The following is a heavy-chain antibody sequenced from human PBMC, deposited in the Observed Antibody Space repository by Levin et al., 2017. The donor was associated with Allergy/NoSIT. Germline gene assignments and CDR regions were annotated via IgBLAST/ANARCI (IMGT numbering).Heavy chain of an antibody. CDR1: GGSFSGYY. Sequence: SQTLSLTCAVYGGSFSGYYWSWIRQPPGKGLEWIGEINHSGSTNYNPSLKSRVTISVDTSKNQFSLKLSSVTAADTAVYYCARKYYYYYYYMDVWGKGTTVTVSS. CDR3: ARKYYYYYYYMDV. J-gene: IGHJ6*03. CDR2: INHSGST. V-gene: IGHV4-34*01.